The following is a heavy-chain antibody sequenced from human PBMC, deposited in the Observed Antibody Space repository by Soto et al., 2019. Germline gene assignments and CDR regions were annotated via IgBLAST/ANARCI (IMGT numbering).Heavy chain of an antibody. CDR1: GFTFSSYA. D-gene: IGHD3-22*01. Sequence: GGSLRLSCAASGFTFSSYAMHWVRQAPGKGLEWVAVISYDGSNKYYADSVKGRFTISRDNSKNTLYLQMNSLRAEDTAVYYCARDWGHRTRYYYDSNPEYYFDYWGQGTLVTVSS. J-gene: IGHJ4*02. CDR2: ISYDGSNK. CDR3: ARDWGHRTRYYYDSNPEYYFDY. V-gene: IGHV3-30-3*01.